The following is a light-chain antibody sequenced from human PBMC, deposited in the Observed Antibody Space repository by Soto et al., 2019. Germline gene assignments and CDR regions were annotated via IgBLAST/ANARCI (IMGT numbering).Light chain of an antibody. CDR2: DAS. CDR1: QSISSW. CDR3: QQYNYFWE. J-gene: IGKJ1*01. Sequence: DIQMTPSPSTLSASVGYIVTITCRASQSISSWLAWYQQKPGKAPKLLIYDASNLESGVPSRFSGGGSGTEFSLTISSLQPDDFATYYCQQYNYFWEFGQGNTGAIK. V-gene: IGKV1-5*01.